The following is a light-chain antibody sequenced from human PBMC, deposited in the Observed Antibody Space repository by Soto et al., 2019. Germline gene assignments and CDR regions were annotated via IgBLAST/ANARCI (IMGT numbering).Light chain of an antibody. Sequence: EIVLTQSPATLSLSPGEIATLFCRASQTISNYLAWYQQKPGQAPSLLIYDASNRAAGIPARFSGSGSGTDFMLAISGLQPEDLAVYYCQQRTNWPLTFGGGTKVEIK. V-gene: IGKV3-11*01. CDR3: QQRTNWPLT. J-gene: IGKJ4*01. CDR1: QTISNY. CDR2: DAS.